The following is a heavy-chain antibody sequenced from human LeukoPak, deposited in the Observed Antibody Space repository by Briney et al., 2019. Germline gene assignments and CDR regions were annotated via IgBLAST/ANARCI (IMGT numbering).Heavy chain of an antibody. CDR3: TRGVPTGIDYFDY. CDR2: IKQDGSDT. Sequence: GGSLRLSCTASGFKFGDYGMTWVRQAPGKGLEWVANIKQDGSDTYYVDSVKGRFTISRDNAKNSMYLQMNSLRAEDTAVYYCTRGVPTGIDYFDYWGQGTLVTVSS. CDR1: GFKFGDYG. J-gene: IGHJ4*02. V-gene: IGHV3-7*01. D-gene: IGHD1-1*01.